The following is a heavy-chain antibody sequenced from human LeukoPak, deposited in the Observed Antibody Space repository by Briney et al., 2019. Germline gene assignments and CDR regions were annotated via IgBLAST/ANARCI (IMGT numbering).Heavy chain of an antibody. V-gene: IGHV3-7*01. CDR1: GFTFSSYW. Sequence: GGSLRLSCAASGFTFSSYWMSWVRQAPGKGLEWVANIKQDGSEKYYVDSVKGRFTISRDNAKNSLYLQMNSLRAEDTVVYYCARVKSSSWYYYYYMDVWGKGTTVTVSS. J-gene: IGHJ6*03. CDR2: IKQDGSEK. D-gene: IGHD6-13*01. CDR3: ARVKSSSWYYYYYMDV.